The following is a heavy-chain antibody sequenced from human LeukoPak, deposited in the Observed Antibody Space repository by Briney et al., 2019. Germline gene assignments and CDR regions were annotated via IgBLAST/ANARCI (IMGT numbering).Heavy chain of an antibody. Sequence: GGSLRLSCAGTGFTFEDYAMHWVRQVPGKGLEWVSSISWNGVIIAHADSVRGRFTISRDSAKRSLFLQMSSLRPEDTALYYCTKDKAGAPEYYGMDVWGQGTTVIVSS. D-gene: IGHD6-19*01. V-gene: IGHV3-9*01. J-gene: IGHJ6*01. CDR1: GFTFEDYA. CDR3: TKDKAGAPEYYGMDV. CDR2: ISWNGVII.